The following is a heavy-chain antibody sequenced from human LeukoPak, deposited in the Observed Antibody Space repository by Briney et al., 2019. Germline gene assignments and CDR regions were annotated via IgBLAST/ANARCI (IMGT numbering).Heavy chain of an antibody. CDR2: ISGSNGNT. D-gene: IGHD6-6*01. Sequence: ASVKVSCKASSYTFTRYGISWVRQAPGQGLEWMGWISGSNGNTNYAQKFQGRVTMTTDTSTSTAYMELRSLRSDDTAVYYCARARVVFRPAAPPGYWGQGTLVTVSS. CDR3: ARARVVFRPAAPPGY. V-gene: IGHV1-18*01. CDR1: SYTFTRYG. J-gene: IGHJ4*02.